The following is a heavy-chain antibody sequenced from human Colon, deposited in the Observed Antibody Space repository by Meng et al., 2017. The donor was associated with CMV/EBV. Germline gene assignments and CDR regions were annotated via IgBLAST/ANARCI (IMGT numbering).Heavy chain of an antibody. Sequence: GESLKISCAASGFTFSSYAMSWVRQAPGKGLEWVSAISGSGGSTYYADSVKGRFTISRDNSKNTLYLQMNSLRAEDTAVYYCAKSYHHGLVIYDYWGQGTLVTVSS. CDR3: AKSYHHGLVIYDY. J-gene: IGHJ4*02. CDR1: GFTFSSYA. D-gene: IGHD1-14*01. V-gene: IGHV3-23*01. CDR2: ISGSGGST.